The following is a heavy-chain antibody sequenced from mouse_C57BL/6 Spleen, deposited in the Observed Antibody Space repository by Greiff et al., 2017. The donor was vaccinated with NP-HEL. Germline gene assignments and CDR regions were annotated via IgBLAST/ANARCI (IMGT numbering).Heavy chain of an antibody. CDR1: GFTFSNYW. CDR2: IRLKSDNYAT. V-gene: IGHV6-3*01. Sequence: EVMLVESGGGLVQPGGSMKLSCVASGFTFSNYWMNWVRQSPEKGLEWVAQIRLKSDNYATHYAESVKGRFTISRDDSKSSVYLQMNNLRAEDTGIYYCTRYGSSYGWFAYWGQGTLVTVSA. J-gene: IGHJ3*01. D-gene: IGHD1-1*01. CDR3: TRYGSSYGWFAY.